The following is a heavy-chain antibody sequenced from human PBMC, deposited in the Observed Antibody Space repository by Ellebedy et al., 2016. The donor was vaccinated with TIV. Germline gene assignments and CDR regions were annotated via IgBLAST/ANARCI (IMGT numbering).Heavy chain of an antibody. D-gene: IGHD2-15*01. V-gene: IGHV1-46*01. Sequence: ASVKVSCXTSGDTFSTHFMHWVRQAPGQGLEWMGIINPSGGGAIYAQKFQDRVTMTGDTPTSTVYMELNSLTSEDTAVYYCARDLIPPVVGGGDAFDIWGQGTMVTVSS. J-gene: IGHJ3*02. CDR2: INPSGGGA. CDR1: GDTFSTHF. CDR3: ARDLIPPVVGGGDAFDI.